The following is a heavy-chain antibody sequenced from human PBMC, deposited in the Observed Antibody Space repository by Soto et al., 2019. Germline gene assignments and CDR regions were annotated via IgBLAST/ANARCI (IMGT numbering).Heavy chain of an antibody. CDR2: IYSGGST. Sequence: GGSLRLSCAASGFTFSSYGMHWVRQAPGKGLEWVAVIYSGGSTYYADSVKGRFTISRDNSKNTLYLQMNSLRAEDTAVYYCADLLLRPYYYYMDVWGKGTTVTVSS. V-gene: IGHV3-NL1*01. D-gene: IGHD2-15*01. CDR1: GFTFSSYG. CDR3: ADLLLRPYYYYMDV. J-gene: IGHJ6*03.